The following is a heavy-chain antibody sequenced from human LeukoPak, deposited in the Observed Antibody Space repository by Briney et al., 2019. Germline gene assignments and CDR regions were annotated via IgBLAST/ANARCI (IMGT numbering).Heavy chain of an antibody. Sequence: GGSLRLSCAASGFTFSSYGMHWVRQAPDKGLEWVAVISYDGSNKYYADSVKGRFTISRDNSKNTLYLQMNSLRAEDTAVYYCAKDTLLGYCSSTSCPTNWFDPWGQGTLVTVSS. CDR1: GFTFSSYG. J-gene: IGHJ5*02. CDR2: ISYDGSNK. V-gene: IGHV3-30*18. CDR3: AKDTLLGYCSSTSCPTNWFDP. D-gene: IGHD2-2*01.